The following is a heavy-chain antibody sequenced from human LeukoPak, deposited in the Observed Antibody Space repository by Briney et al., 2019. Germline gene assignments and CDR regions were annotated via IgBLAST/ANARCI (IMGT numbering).Heavy chain of an antibody. J-gene: IGHJ4*02. V-gene: IGHV4-59*11. CDR3: ARAGDSSGYSDY. D-gene: IGHD3-22*01. CDR2: IYYSGST. CDR1: DGSISSHY. Sequence: PSETLSLTCTVSDGSISSHYWSWIRQPPGKGLEWIGYIYYSGSTGYNSSLKSRVTISVDTSKNQFSLKLSSVTVADTAVYYCARAGDSSGYSDYWGRGALVTVSS.